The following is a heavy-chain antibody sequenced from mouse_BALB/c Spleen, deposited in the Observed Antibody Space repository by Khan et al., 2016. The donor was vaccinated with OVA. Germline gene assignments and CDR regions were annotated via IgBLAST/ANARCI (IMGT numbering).Heavy chain of an antibody. D-gene: IGHD1-1*01. V-gene: IGHV5-17*02. CDR3: ATSYFYGYYFDY. CDR1: GFTFNSYG. CDR2: ISGDSNTI. J-gene: IGHJ2*01. Sequence: EVKLVESGGGLVQPGGSRKLSCAASGFTFNSYGMHWIRQAPEKGLEWVAYISGDSNTILYADTVKGRFTISRDNPKNTLFLQMTSLMSEDTAMYYCATSYFYGYYFDYWGPGTTLTVS.